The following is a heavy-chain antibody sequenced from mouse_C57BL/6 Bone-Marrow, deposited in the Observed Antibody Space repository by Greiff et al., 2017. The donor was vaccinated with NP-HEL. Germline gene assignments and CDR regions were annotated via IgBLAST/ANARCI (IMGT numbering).Heavy chain of an antibody. J-gene: IGHJ1*03. V-gene: IGHV1-59*01. CDR2: IDPSDSYT. Sequence: QVQLQQPGAELVRPGTSVKLSCKASGYTFTSYWMHWVKQRPGQGLEWIGVIDPSDSYTNYNQKFKGKATLTVDTSSSTAYMQLSSLTSEDSAVYYCAIHYYGSSLYWYFDVWGTGTTVTVSS. D-gene: IGHD1-1*01. CDR1: GYTFTSYW. CDR3: AIHYYGSSLYWYFDV.